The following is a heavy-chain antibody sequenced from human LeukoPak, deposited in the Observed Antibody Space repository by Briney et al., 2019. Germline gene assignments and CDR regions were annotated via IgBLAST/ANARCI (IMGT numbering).Heavy chain of an antibody. D-gene: IGHD3-22*01. CDR3: ARAVRSSGYYYPFDY. Sequence: PSETLSLTCAVYGGSFSGYYWSWIREPPGKGLEWIGYIYYSGSTNYNPSLKSRVTISVDTSKNQFSLKLSSVTAADTAVYYCARAVRSSGYYYPFDYWGQGTLVTVSS. V-gene: IGHV4-59*01. J-gene: IGHJ4*02. CDR1: GGSFSGYY. CDR2: IYYSGST.